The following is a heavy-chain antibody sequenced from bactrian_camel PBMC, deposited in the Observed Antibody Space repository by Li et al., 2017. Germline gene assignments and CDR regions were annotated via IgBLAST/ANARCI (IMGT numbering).Heavy chain of an antibody. CDR2: IYTGGGRT. CDR3: ATGQFSTSNWVYEYDY. CDR1: GFTYGNTC. J-gene: IGHJ4*01. Sequence: VESGGGLVQPGGSLKLSCAASGFTYGNTCMAWFRETPGKEREGVAAIYTGGGRTSYSDSVKGRFTITEDNAKNTVYLQLYSLNTWDMGMYYCATGQFSTSNWVYEYDYWGQGTQVTVS. D-gene: IGHD3*01. V-gene: IGHV3S1*01.